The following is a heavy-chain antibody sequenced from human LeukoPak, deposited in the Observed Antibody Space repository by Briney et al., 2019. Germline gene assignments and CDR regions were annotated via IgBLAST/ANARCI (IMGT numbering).Heavy chain of an antibody. CDR3: GREGDKAVAGSLVY. CDR1: GFTFRSSW. CDR2: INGAGSST. J-gene: IGHJ4*02. V-gene: IGHV3-74*01. Sequence: GGSLRVSCAASGFTFRSSWMHWVRQAPGKGLVWVSRINGAGSSTSYADSVKGRFTISRDNAKNTLSLEMNSLRAEDTAVYYCGREGDKAVAGSLVYWGQGILVTVSS. D-gene: IGHD6-19*01.